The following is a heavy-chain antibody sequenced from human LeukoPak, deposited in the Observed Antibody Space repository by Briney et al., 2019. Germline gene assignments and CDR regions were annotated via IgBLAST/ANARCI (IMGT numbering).Heavy chain of an antibody. CDR2: IFPTSREI. J-gene: IGHJ4*02. CDR1: GFTFSSFA. CDR3: ATYRQVMLPFES. V-gene: IGHV3-23*01. Sequence: GGSLRPACAASGFTFSSFAMIWVRQPPGEGLEWVSSIFPTSREIHYADSVRGRFTISRDNSKSTLSLQMNSLRAEDTAIYYCATYRQVMLPFESWGQGTLVTVSS. D-gene: IGHD5-18*01.